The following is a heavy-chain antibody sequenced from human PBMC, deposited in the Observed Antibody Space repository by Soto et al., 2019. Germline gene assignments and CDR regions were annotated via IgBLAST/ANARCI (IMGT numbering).Heavy chain of an antibody. CDR1: GFTFSSYG. V-gene: IGHV3-33*01. CDR2: IWYDGSNK. D-gene: IGHD6-13*01. CDR3: ARMGEIGSSWLSHDAFDI. J-gene: IGHJ3*02. Sequence: GGSLRLSCAASGFTFSSYGMHWVRQAPGKGLEWVAVIWYDGSNKYYADSVKGRFTISRDNSKNTLYLQMNSLRAEDTAVYYCARMGEIGSSWLSHDAFDIWGQGTMVTVSS.